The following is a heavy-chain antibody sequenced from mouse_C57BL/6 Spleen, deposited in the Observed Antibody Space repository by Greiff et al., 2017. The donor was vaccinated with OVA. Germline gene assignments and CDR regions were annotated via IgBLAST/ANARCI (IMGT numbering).Heavy chain of an antibody. Sequence: DVKLVESGGGLVKPGGSLKLSCAASGFTFSSYAMSWVRQTPEKRLEWVATISDGGSYTYYPDNVKGRFTISRDNAKNNLYLQMSHLKSEDTAMYYCASELGHFDYWGKGTTLSVAS. CDR1: GFTFSSYA. D-gene: IGHD4-1*01. CDR2: ISDGGSYT. CDR3: ASELGHFDY. J-gene: IGHJ2*01. V-gene: IGHV5-4*03.